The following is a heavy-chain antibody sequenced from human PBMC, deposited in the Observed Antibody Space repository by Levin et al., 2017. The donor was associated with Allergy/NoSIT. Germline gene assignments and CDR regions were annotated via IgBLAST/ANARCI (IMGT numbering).Heavy chain of an antibody. CDR2: ISHSSNTI. CDR3: ARDRGPYMVRDNFNV. CDR1: GFTFSTYG. D-gene: IGHD3-10*01. V-gene: IGHV3-48*01. Sequence: LSLTCAASGFTFSTYGMNWVRQSPAKGLEWVSYISHSSNTIYYADSVKGRFTISRDNAKNSLYLQMNSLRAEDTAVYYCARDRGPYMVRDNFNVWGTGTTVTVSS. J-gene: IGHJ6*04.